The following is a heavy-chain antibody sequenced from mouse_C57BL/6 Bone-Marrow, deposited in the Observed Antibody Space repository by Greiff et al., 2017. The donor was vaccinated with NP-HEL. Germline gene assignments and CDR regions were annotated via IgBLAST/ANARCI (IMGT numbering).Heavy chain of an antibody. CDR1: GYTFTSNW. V-gene: IGHV1-5*01. J-gene: IGHJ2*01. CDR2: IYPGNSDT. D-gene: IGHD1-1*01. CDR3: TRAGHYYGSSYYYFDY. Sequence: EVQLQQSGTVLARPGASVKMSCKTSGYTFTSNWMHWVKQRPGQGLEWIGAIYPGNSDTSYNQKFKGKAKLTAVTSASTAYMELSSLTNEDSAVYYCTRAGHYYGSSYYYFDYWGQGTTLTVSS.